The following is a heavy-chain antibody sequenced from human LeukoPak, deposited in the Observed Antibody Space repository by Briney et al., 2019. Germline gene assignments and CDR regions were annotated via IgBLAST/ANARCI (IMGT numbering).Heavy chain of an antibody. D-gene: IGHD1-26*01. J-gene: IGHJ4*02. CDR3: ARVNSENYYSYEY. CDR1: GYTFTSYY. V-gene: IGHV1-46*01. CDR2: INPGGGST. Sequence: ASVKVSCKASGYTFTSYYMHWVRQAPGQGLEWMGIINPGGGSTSYPQKFQGRVTMTRDTSTSTVYMDLSSLRSEDTAVYYCARVNSENYYSYEYWGQGTLVTVSP.